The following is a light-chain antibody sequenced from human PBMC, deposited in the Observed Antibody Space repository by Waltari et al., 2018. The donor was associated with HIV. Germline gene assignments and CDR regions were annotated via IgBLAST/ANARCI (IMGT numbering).Light chain of an antibody. CDR2: EVS. CDR3: SSYTSSSTLV. CDR1: SSDVGGYNY. Sequence: QSALTQPASVSGSPGQSITISCTGTSSDVGGYNYVSWYQQHPGKDPKLMIYEVSNRPSGVSNRVSGSKSGNTASLTISGLQAEDEADYYCSSYTSSSTLVFGTGTKVTVL. J-gene: IGLJ1*01. V-gene: IGLV2-14*01.